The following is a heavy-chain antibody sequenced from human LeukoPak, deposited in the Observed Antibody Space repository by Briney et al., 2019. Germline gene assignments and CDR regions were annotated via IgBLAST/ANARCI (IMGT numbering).Heavy chain of an antibody. CDR1: GFTLSDYW. Sequence: PGGSLRLSCVASGFTLSDYWMSWVRQAPVKGLEWVANINQDGRDKYYVDSVKGRFTISRDNAKNSLYLQMNSLRAEDTAVYYCARNQKGASDGFDIWGQGTRVTVSS. V-gene: IGHV3-7*01. CDR2: INQDGRDK. CDR3: ARNQKGASDGFDI. J-gene: IGHJ3*02.